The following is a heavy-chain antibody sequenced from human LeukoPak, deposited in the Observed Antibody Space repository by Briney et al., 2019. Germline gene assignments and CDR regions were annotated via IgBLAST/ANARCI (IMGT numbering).Heavy chain of an antibody. J-gene: IGHJ4*02. CDR1: GYTFTSYG. D-gene: IGHD3-10*01. CDR3: ARDLWFGESPN. CDR2: ISDYNGNT. Sequence: ASVKVSCKASGYTFTSYGISWVRQAPGKGLEWMGWISDYNGNTNYAQKLQGRVTMTTDTTTSTAYMELRSLRSDDTAVYYCARDLWFGESPNWGQGTLVTVSS. V-gene: IGHV1-18*01.